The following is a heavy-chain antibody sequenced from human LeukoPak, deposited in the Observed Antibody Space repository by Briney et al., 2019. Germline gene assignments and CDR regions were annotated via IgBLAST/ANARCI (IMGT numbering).Heavy chain of an antibody. CDR1: GGSISSGSYY. V-gene: IGHV4-61*02. CDR3: ARRGDLYWYFDL. J-gene: IGHJ2*01. D-gene: IGHD2-21*02. CDR2: IYTSGTT. Sequence: PSQTLSLTCTVSGGSISSGSYYWNWIRQPAGKGLEWIGRIYTSGTTDYNPSLKSRVTISVDTSKNQFSLKLSSVTAADTAVYYCARRGDLYWYFDLWGRGILVTVSS.